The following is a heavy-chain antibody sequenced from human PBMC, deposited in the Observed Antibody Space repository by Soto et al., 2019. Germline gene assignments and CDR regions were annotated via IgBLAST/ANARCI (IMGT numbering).Heavy chain of an antibody. Sequence: KTSETLSLTCTVSGGSIRSYFWSWIRQPPGKGLEWIGYIYYSGSTNYNPSLQSRVTISVDTSKNQFSLKLTSVTAADTAVYYCERLGPAQSMDDWGQGTTVTVSS. V-gene: IGHV4-59*01. CDR3: ERLGPAQSMDD. D-gene: IGHD3-16*01. J-gene: IGHJ6*02. CDR1: GGSIRSYF. CDR2: IYYSGST.